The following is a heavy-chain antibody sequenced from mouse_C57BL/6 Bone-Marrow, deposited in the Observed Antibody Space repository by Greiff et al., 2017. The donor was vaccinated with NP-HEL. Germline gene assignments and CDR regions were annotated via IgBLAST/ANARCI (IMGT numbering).Heavy chain of an antibody. CDR3: ASRDLFYGSSDVGYAMDY. CDR1: GYSFTGYY. Sequence: EVQLQQSGPELVKPGASVKISCKASGYSFTGYYMNWVKQSPEKSLEWIGEINPSTGGTTYNQKFKAKATLTVDKSSSTAYMQLKSLTSEDSAVYYWASRDLFYGSSDVGYAMDYWGQGTSVTVSS. J-gene: IGHJ4*01. D-gene: IGHD1-1*01. CDR2: INPSTGGT. V-gene: IGHV1-42*01.